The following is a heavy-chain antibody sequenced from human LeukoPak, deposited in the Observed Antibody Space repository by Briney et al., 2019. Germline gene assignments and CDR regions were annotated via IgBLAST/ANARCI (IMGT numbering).Heavy chain of an antibody. Sequence: GGSLRLSCAASGFTVSSNYMSWVRQAPGKGLEWVSLIYSDGSTYYADSVRGRFTISRDNSKNTLYLQMNSLRAEDTAVYYCARTLLSVTSFDYWGQGTLVTVSS. CDR2: IYSDGST. V-gene: IGHV3-66*01. D-gene: IGHD2-21*02. CDR3: ARTLLSVTSFDY. CDR1: GFTVSSNY. J-gene: IGHJ4*02.